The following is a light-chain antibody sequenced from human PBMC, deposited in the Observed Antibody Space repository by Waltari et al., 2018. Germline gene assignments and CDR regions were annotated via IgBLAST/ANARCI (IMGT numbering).Light chain of an antibody. Sequence: EIVLTQSPGPLSLSPGERATLSCWASQSVGRSLAWYQQKRGHAPRLLIYGASTRATGIPDRFSGSGSGTDFSLTISRLEPEDFAVYYCQHYVRLPVTFGQGTKVEI. CDR2: GAS. V-gene: IGKV3-20*01. J-gene: IGKJ1*01. CDR1: QSVGRS. CDR3: QHYVRLPVT.